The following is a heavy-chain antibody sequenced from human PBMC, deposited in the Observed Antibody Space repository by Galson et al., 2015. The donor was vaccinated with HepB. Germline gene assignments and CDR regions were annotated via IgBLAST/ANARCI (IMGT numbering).Heavy chain of an antibody. V-gene: IGHV5-10-1*01. J-gene: IGHJ4*02. CDR3: ARRRYCGTDNCFPFDF. CDR2: IDPSDSYT. D-gene: IGHD2-21*01. Sequence: QSGAEVKKPGESLRISCKGSGYSFTSYWISWVRQVPGKGLEWMGRIDPSDSYTNYSPSFQGHVTISTDKSISTAYLQWSGLKASDTAMYYCARRRYCGTDNCFPFDFWGQGTLVTVSS. CDR1: GYSFTSYW.